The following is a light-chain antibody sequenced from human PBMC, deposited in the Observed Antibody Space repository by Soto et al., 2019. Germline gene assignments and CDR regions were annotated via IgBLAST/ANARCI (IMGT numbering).Light chain of an antibody. Sequence: EIVMTQSPATLSESPGERVTLSCRASQSISSNLAWYQQKPGQPPRLLIYDATSRATCIPSRFSGSGSGTDFTLTITSLQSEDFAVYFCQQYHDWPPLTFGGGTKVEIK. V-gene: IGKV3D-15*01. CDR3: QQYHDWPPLT. J-gene: IGKJ4*01. CDR2: DAT. CDR1: QSISSN.